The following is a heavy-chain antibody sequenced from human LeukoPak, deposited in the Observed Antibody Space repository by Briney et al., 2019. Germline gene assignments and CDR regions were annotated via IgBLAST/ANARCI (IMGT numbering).Heavy chain of an antibody. CDR1: GYTFTSHG. D-gene: IGHD6-13*01. CDR2: ISAYNGNT. J-gene: IGHJ4*02. CDR3: ARRVAAAGTWDY. Sequence: ASVKVSCKASGYTFTSHGISWVRQAPGQGLEWMGWISAYNGNTNYAQKLQGRVTMTTDTSTSTAYMELRSLRSDDTAVYYCARRVAAAGTWDYWGQGTLVTVSS. V-gene: IGHV1-18*01.